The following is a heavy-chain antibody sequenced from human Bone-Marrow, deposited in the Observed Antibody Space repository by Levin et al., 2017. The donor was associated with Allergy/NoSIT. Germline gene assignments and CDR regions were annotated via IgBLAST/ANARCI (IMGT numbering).Heavy chain of an antibody. CDR2: INPNGGGA. CDR3: ARGRVEYSSSSGFDY. Sequence: GESLKISCQASGYSFTDFVIHWVRQAPGQGLEWMGWINPNGGGANYAQKFQGWVTMTRDTSISTAFMDLRTLRPNDTAIYYCARGRVEYSSSSGFDYWGQGSLVTVSS. CDR1: GYSFTDFV. V-gene: IGHV1-2*04. J-gene: IGHJ4*02. D-gene: IGHD6-6*01.